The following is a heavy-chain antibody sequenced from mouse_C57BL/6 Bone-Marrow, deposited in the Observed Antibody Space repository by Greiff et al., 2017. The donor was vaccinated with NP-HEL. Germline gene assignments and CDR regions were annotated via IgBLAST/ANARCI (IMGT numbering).Heavy chain of an antibody. CDR1: GYTFTSYW. J-gene: IGHJ4*01. CDR3: ASKFYDGYYVGAMDY. CDR2: IAPSDSEN. V-gene: IGHV1-52*01. Sequence: QVQLQQSGAELVRPGSSVKLSCKASGYTFTSYWMHWVKQRPIQGLEWIGNIAPSDSENHYNQKFKDKATLTVDKSSITAYMQLSSLTSEDSAVYYCASKFYDGYYVGAMDYWGQGTSVTVSS. D-gene: IGHD2-3*01.